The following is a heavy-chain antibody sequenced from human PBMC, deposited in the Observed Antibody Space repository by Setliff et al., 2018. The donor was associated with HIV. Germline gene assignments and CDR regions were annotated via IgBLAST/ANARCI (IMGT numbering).Heavy chain of an antibody. CDR3: ARVSKTYWYSIPRDYYHHMDV. Sequence: SETLSLTCAVSASSISSDYCWGWIRQPPGKGLEWIGSTHHSGSTYYNPSLNSRVTISVDTSKNHFSLKLRSVTAADTAVYYCARVSKTYWYSIPRDYYHHMDVWGKGTTVTVSS. V-gene: IGHV4-38-2*01. CDR1: ASSISSDYC. D-gene: IGHD2-8*02. J-gene: IGHJ6*03. CDR2: THHSGST.